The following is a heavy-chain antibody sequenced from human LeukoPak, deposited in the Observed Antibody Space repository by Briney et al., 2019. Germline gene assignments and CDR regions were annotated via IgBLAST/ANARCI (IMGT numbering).Heavy chain of an antibody. CDR3: ARAGSCPWYYYYGMDV. CDR1: GYTFTSYD. D-gene: IGHD2-15*01. J-gene: IGHJ6*02. Sequence: ASVEVSCKASGYTFTSYDINWVRQATAQGLEWMGWKNPNSGNTGYAQKFQGRVTITRNTSISTGYMELSSRRSEDTAVYYGARAGSCPWYYYYGMDVWGQGTTVTVSS. CDR2: KNPNSGNT. V-gene: IGHV1-8*01.